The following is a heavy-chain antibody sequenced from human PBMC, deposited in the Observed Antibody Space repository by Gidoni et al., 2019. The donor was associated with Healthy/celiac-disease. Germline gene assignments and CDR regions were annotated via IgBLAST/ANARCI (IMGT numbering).Heavy chain of an antibody. V-gene: IGHV4-34*01. CDR1: GGSCSGYY. J-gene: IGHJ5*02. CDR2: INHSGST. D-gene: IGHD3-22*01. Sequence: QVQLQQWGAGLLKPSETLSPTCAVSGGSCSGYYWSWIRQPPGKGLEWIGEINHSGSTNYNPSLKSRVTISVDTSKNQFSLKLSSVTAADTAVYYCARGFGSGYYRWFDPWGQGTLVTVSS. CDR3: ARGFGSGYYRWFDP.